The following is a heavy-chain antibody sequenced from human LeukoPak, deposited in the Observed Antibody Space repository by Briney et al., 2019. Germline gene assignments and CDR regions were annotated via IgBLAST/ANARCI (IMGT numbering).Heavy chain of an antibody. J-gene: IGHJ6*03. D-gene: IGHD3-10*01. CDR2: INPNSGGT. V-gene: IGHV1-2*02. CDR3: ARGFAGIGIPNLQTYYYYMDV. CDR1: GYTFTGYY. Sequence: GASVKVSCKASGYTFTGYYMHWVRQAPGQGLEWMGWINPNSGGTNYAQKFQGRVTMTRDTSISTAYMELSRLRSDDTAAYYCARGFAGIGIPNLQTYYYYMDVWGKGTTVTVSS.